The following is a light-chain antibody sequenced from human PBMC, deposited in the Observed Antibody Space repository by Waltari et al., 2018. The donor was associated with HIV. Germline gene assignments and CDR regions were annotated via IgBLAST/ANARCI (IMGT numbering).Light chain of an antibody. Sequence: QSALTQPPSASGSPGQSVTISCSGTSSDVGGYDYVSWYQQHPGKAPKLMIYEVSKRPSGFPDRVAGSKSGNKASLTVSGLQAEDEADYYCSSHAGSNNYVFGTGTKVTVL. J-gene: IGLJ1*01. CDR3: SSHAGSNNYV. CDR1: SSDVGGYDY. V-gene: IGLV2-8*01. CDR2: EVS.